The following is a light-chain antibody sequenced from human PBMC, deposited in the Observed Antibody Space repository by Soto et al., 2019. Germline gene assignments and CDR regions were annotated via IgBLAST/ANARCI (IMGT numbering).Light chain of an antibody. CDR2: DAS. CDR3: QQTSSFPLT. Sequence: IQMTQSPSTLSASVGDRVTITCRASHSIDRWLAWYQQKPGKVPKLLIYDASSLEGGVPSRFSGSGSGTDFTLTISSLQPEDFGTYYCQQTSSFPLTLGGGTKVEIK. CDR1: HSIDRW. J-gene: IGKJ4*01. V-gene: IGKV1-5*01.